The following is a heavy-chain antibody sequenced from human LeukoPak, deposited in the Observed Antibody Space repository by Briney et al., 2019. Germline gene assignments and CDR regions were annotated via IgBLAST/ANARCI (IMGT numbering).Heavy chain of an antibody. V-gene: IGHV3-30*18. Sequence: GGSLRLSCAASGFTFSNAWMSWVRQAPGKGLEWVAVISYDGSNKYYADSVKGRFTISRDNSKNTLYLQMNSLRAEDTAVYYYAKDRGSGGTYFDYWGQGTLVTVSS. CDR3: AKDRGSGGTYFDY. CDR2: ISYDGSNK. D-gene: IGHD6-19*01. CDR1: GFTFSNAW. J-gene: IGHJ4*02.